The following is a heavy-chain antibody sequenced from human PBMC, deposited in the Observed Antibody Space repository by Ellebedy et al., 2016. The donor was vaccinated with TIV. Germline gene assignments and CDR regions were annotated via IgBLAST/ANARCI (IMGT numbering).Heavy chain of an antibody. CDR3: VIAVAGTPHLDY. CDR1: GYTLTELS. J-gene: IGHJ4*02. CDR2: FDRENGET. D-gene: IGHD6-19*01. V-gene: IGHV1-24*01. Sequence: AASVKVSCKVSGYTLTELSMHWVGQAPGEGLEWMGGFDRENGETFYAQKFQGRVTMTEDTSTDTAYIELSRLRSEDTAWYSCVIAVAGTPHLDYWGQGTLVTVSS.